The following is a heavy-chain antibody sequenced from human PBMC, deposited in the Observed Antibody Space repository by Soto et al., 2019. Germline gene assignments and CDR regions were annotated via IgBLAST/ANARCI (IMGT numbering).Heavy chain of an antibody. CDR3: SRWATHDCGGNLFFDY. CDR2: ISYDGSNK. Sequence: PGGSLRLSCAASGFTFSSYAMHWVRQAPGKGLAWVAVISYDGSNKCYADSVKGRFTISRDNYKNTLYRQMNSLRAEDTAEYYCSRWATHDCGGNLFFDYWGQGTLVTVSS. CDR1: GFTFSSYA. V-gene: IGHV3-30-3*01. D-gene: IGHD4-17*01. J-gene: IGHJ4*02.